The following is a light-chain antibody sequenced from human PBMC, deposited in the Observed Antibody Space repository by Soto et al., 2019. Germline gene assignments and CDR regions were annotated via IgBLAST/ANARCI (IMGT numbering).Light chain of an antibody. J-gene: IGLJ7*01. CDR3: GTWDSSLSAGL. V-gene: IGLV1-51*02. Sequence: QSVLTQPPSVSAAPGQKVTISCSGSSSNIGSNYVYWYQQLPGTAPKLLIYEDNKRPSGIPDRVSGSKSGTSATLGITGLQTGDEADYYCGTWDSSLSAGLFGGGTQLTVL. CDR1: SSNIGSNY. CDR2: EDN.